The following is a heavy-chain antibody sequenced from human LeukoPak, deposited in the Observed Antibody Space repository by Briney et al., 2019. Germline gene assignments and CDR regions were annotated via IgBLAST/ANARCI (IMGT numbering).Heavy chain of an antibody. V-gene: IGHV3-48*04. CDR3: ARVRGRGVKLFLDY. D-gene: IGHD3-10*01. Sequence: GGSLRLSCAASGFTFSSYSMNWVRQAPGKGLEWVSYISSSSSTIYYADSVKGRFTISRDNAKNSLYLQMNSLRAEDTAVYYCARVRGRGVKLFLDYWGQGTLVTVSS. CDR1: GFTFSSYS. J-gene: IGHJ4*02. CDR2: ISSSSSTI.